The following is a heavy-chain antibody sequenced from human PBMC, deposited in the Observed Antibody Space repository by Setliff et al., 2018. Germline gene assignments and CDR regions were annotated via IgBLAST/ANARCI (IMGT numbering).Heavy chain of an antibody. CDR3: ARGGKILEWLYAHDY. Sequence: PSETLSLTCTVSGGSISSSSYYWGWIRQPPGKGLEWIGSIYYSGSTYYNPSLKSRVTISVDTSKNQFSLKLSSVTAADTAAYYCARGGKILEWLYAHDYWGQGTLVTVSS. D-gene: IGHD3-3*01. CDR1: GGSISSSSYY. CDR2: IYYSGST. J-gene: IGHJ4*02. V-gene: IGHV4-39*07.